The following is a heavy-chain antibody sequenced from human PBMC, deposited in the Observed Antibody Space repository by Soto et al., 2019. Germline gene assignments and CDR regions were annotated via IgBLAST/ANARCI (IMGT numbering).Heavy chain of an antibody. CDR2: INPSGGST. CDR3: ARGPITMIVVVLLDY. D-gene: IGHD3-22*01. J-gene: IGHJ4*02. V-gene: IGHV1-46*01. CDR1: GYTFTSYY. Sequence: ASVKVSCKASGYTFTSYYMHWVRQAPGQGLEWMGIINPSGGSTSYAQKFQGRVTMTRDTSTSTVYMELSSLRSEDTAVYYCARGPITMIVVVLLDYWGQGTLVTVSS.